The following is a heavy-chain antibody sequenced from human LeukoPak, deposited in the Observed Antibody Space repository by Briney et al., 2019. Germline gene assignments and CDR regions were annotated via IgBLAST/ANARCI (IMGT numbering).Heavy chain of an antibody. CDR2: ISYDGSNK. J-gene: IGHJ4*02. Sequence: GRSLRLSCAASGFTFSSYAMHWVRQAPGKGLEWVAVISYDGSNKYYADSVKGRFTISRDNSKNTLYLQMNSLRAEDTAVYYCAREGNYYGSGSILNLHRPFDYWGQGTLVTVSS. CDR3: AREGNYYGSGSILNLHRPFDY. CDR1: GFTFSSYA. V-gene: IGHV3-30-3*01. D-gene: IGHD3-10*01.